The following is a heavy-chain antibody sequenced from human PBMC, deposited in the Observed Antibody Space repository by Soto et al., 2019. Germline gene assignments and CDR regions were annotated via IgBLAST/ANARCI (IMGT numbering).Heavy chain of an antibody. V-gene: IGHV4-4*02. D-gene: IGHD2-8*02. CDR2: IFHDGNT. J-gene: IGHJ5*02. CDR3: ERHEGWTGPDQ. CDR1: GASIGSGGW. Sequence: SETLSLTCAVSGASIGSGGWWSWVRQPPGKGLEWIAEIFHDGNTNYSPSLKSRVTISVDKSQNQFSLNVYSVTAADTAVYYCERHEGWTGPDQCGPGTLVTVSS.